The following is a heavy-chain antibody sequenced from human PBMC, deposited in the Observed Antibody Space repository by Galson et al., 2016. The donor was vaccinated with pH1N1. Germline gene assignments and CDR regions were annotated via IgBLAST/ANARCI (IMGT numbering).Heavy chain of an antibody. CDR3: ARDGGDYGGAGQYKYFDT. CDR1: GGSIRSSNW. D-gene: IGHD4-23*01. V-gene: IGHV4-4*02. J-gene: IGHJ5*02. Sequence: LSLTCAVSGGSIRSSNWWSWVRQPPGQGLEWIGETYHIGGTNYNPSLKSRVTISLDKSKNHFSLNLASVTAADTAVYYCARDGGDYGGAGQYKYFDTWGQGTLVTVSS. CDR2: TYHIGGT.